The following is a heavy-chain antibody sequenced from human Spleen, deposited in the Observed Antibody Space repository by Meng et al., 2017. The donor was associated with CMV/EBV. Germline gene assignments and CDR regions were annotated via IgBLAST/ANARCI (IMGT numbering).Heavy chain of an antibody. J-gene: IGHJ4*02. D-gene: IGHD1-1*01. CDR3: ARARYNWNEPIDY. CDR1: GFTFRSYT. Sequence: GESLKISCVASGFTFRSYTLNWVRQTPGKGLEWVSSIGTDGSYIYYADSLQGRFIISRDNAKNSLYLQMNSLRAEDTAVYYCARARYNWNEPIDYWGQGTLVTVSS. V-gene: IGHV3-21*01. CDR2: IGTDGSYI.